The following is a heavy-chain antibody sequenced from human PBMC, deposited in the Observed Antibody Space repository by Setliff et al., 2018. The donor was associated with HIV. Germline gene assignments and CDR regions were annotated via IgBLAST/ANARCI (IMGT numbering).Heavy chain of an antibody. V-gene: IGHV6-1*01. J-gene: IGHJ6*03. CDR1: GDSVSSTSGA. CDR3: ARGGDWDYNYYMDV. CDR2: TYYRSEWKN. Sequence: SQTLSLTCVISGDSVSSTSGAWTWIRQSPSGGLEWLGRTYYRSEWKNDYAVSLKSRITINPDTSKNQFSLQLNSVTPEDTAVYFCARGGDWDYNYYMDVWDKGTTVTVSS. D-gene: IGHD3-16*01.